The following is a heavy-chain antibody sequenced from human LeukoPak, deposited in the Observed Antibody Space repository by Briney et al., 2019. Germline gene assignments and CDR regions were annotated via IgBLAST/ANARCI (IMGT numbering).Heavy chain of an antibody. D-gene: IGHD1-26*01. CDR1: GGSFTTYY. J-gene: IGHJ5*02. CDR2: INHRGST. CDR3: ARVGGSNWGWFDP. Sequence: SETLSLTCAVYGGSFTTYYWSWIRQPPGKGLEWIGEINHRGSTNYNPSLKSRVTISIDTSKNQFSLKLSSVTAADTAVYYCARVGGSNWGWFDPWGQGTLVTVSS. V-gene: IGHV4-34*01.